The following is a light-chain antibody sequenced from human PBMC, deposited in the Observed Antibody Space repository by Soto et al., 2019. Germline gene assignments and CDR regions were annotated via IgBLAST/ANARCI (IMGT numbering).Light chain of an antibody. CDR1: QSVSSK. V-gene: IGKV3-15*01. CDR3: QQYNDWPPA. CDR2: GAS. Sequence: ETVMTQSQATLSLSPGERATLSCRASQSVSSKLVWYQQKPGQAPRFLIYGASTRATGIPARFRGSGSGTEFTLTIDSLQSEDFAVYYCQQYNDWPPAFGGGTKVDIK. J-gene: IGKJ4*01.